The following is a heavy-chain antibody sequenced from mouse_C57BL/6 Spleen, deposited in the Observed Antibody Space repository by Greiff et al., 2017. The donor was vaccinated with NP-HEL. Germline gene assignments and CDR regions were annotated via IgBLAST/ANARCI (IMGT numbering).Heavy chain of an antibody. CDR2: IYPGDGDT. Sequence: QVQLKESGAELVKPGASVKISCKASGYAFSSYWMNWVKQRPGKGLEWIGQIYPGDGDTNYNGKFKGKATLTADKSSSTAYMQLSSLTSEDSAVYFCARSETHYYAMDYWGQGTSVTVSS. V-gene: IGHV1-80*01. J-gene: IGHJ4*01. CDR3: ARSETHYYAMDY. CDR1: GYAFSSYW.